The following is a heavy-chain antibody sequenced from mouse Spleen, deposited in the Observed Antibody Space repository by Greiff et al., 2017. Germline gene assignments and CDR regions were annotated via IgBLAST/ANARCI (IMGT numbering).Heavy chain of an antibody. J-gene: IGHJ1*03. V-gene: IGHV1-18*01. D-gene: IGHD1-1*01. CDR1: GYTFTDYN. CDR3: ARPSSGGWYFDV. Sequence: EVQLQQSGPELVKPGASVKIPCKASGYTFTDYNMDWVKQSHGKSLEWIGDINPNNGGTIYNQKFKGKATLTVDKSSSTAYMELRSLTSEDTAVYYCARPSSGGWYFDVWGTGTTVTVSS. CDR2: INPNNGGT.